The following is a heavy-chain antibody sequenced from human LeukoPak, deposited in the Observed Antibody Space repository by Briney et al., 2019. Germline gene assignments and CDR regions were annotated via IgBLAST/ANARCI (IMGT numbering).Heavy chain of an antibody. CDR2: IKEDGSTK. D-gene: IGHD4-23*01. CDR3: ARVGTVANWFDP. J-gene: IGHJ5*02. Sequence: GGSLRLSCAASGFTFSNSWMTWVRQAPGKGLEWVADIKEDGSTKLYVDSVKGRFTISRDNAKNSLYLQMNSLRAEDTAVYYCARVGTVANWFDPWGQGTLVTVSS. CDR1: GFTFSNSW. V-gene: IGHV3-7*03.